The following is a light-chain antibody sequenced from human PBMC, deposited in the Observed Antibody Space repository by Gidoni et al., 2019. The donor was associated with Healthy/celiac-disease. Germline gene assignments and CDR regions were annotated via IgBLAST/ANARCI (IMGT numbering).Light chain of an antibody. V-gene: IGKV1-39*01. J-gene: IGKJ4*01. CDR2: TAS. CDR3: QQSYSTPRT. CDR1: QNINTY. Sequence: DIQMTQSPSSLSASVGDRVTITCRASQNINTYLNWYQQKPGNAPKLLIYTASSLQGGVPSRFSGSGSGTDFTLTISSLQPEDFATYFCQQSYSTPRTFXVXTKVEIK.